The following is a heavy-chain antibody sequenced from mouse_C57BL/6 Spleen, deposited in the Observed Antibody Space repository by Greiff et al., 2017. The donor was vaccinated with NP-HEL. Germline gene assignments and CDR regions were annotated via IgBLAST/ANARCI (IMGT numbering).Heavy chain of an antibody. D-gene: IGHD2-5*01. J-gene: IGHJ1*03. CDR1: GFTFSSYA. V-gene: IGHV5-4*01. CDR3: ARERDYYSNLYWYFDV. CDR2: ISDGGSYT. Sequence: EVQGVESGGGLVKPGGSLKLSCAASGFTFSSYAMSWVRQTPEKRLEWVATISDGGSYTYYPDNVKGRFTISRDNAKNNLYLQMSHLKSEDTAMYYCARERDYYSNLYWYFDVWGTGTTVTVSS.